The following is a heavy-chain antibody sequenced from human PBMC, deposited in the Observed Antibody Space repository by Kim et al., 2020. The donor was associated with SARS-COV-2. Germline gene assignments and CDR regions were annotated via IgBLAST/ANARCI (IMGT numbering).Heavy chain of an antibody. J-gene: IGHJ4*02. CDR1: GFTFSSYE. D-gene: IGHD6-13*01. Sequence: GGSLGLSCAASGFTFSSYEMNWVRQAPGKGLEWVSYISSSGITIYYADSVKGRFTISRDNAKNSLYLQMNSLRAEDTAVYYCARGGWWSQLVRAALDYWGQGTPVTVSS. CDR2: ISSSGITI. CDR3: ARGGWWSQLVRAALDY. V-gene: IGHV3-48*03.